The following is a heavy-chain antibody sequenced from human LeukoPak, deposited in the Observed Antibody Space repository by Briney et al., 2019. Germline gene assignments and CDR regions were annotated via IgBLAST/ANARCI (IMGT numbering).Heavy chain of an antibody. CDR1: GFTFSSYS. V-gene: IGHV3-21*01. D-gene: IGHD6-19*01. CDR3: ARTQTAYSSGWYEDY. Sequence: GGSLRLSCAASGFTFSSYSMNWVRQAPGKGLEWVSSISSSSSYIYYADSVKGRFTISRDNAKNSLYLQMNSLRAEDTAVYYCARTQTAYSSGWYEDYWGQGTLVTVSS. J-gene: IGHJ4*02. CDR2: ISSSSSYI.